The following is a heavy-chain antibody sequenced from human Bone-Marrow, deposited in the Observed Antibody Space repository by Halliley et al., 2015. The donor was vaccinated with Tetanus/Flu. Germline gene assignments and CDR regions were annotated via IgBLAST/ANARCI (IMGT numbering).Heavy chain of an antibody. CDR3: ARRLAVSAPYYFDY. D-gene: IGHD2-15*01. Sequence: TLSLTCTVSGDSITNSNYYWAWIRQPPGKGLEWIASIYYNGSTYYNPSLKSRVTISVDTSKNQFSLRVTSVTAADTALYYCARRLAVSAPYYFDYWGQGSLVAVSS. V-gene: IGHV4-39*01. CDR1: GDSITNSNYY. J-gene: IGHJ4*02. CDR2: IYYNGST.